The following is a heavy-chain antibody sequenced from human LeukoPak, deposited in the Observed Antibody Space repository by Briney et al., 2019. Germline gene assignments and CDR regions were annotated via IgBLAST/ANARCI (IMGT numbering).Heavy chain of an antibody. J-gene: IGHJ3*01. D-gene: IGHD5-24*01. CDR2: TYYRSKWYN. CDR1: GDSFSGNSTA. V-gene: IGHV6-1*01. CDR3: ARGGQGDGYSADEAFNL. Sequence: HSQTLSLTCAISGDSFSGNSTAYNWIRQSPFRGLEWLGRTYYRSKWYNDYAVSVKGRITINPGTSKNQLSLQLNSVTPDDTAVYYCARGGQGDGYSADEAFNLWGQGSMVTVSS.